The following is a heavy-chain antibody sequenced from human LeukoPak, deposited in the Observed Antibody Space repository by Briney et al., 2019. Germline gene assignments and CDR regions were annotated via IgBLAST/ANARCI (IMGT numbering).Heavy chain of an antibody. CDR2: ISGSGGST. CDR3: AKGRLGELSLGILGY. J-gene: IGHJ4*02. CDR1: VFTFSSYG. Sequence: PGGSLRLSCAASVFTFSSYGMYWVRQAPGKGLEWVSAISGSGGSTYYADSVKGRFTISRDNSKNTLYLQMNSLRAEDTAVYYCAKGRLGELSLGILGYWGQGTLVTVSS. V-gene: IGHV3-23*01. D-gene: IGHD3-16*02.